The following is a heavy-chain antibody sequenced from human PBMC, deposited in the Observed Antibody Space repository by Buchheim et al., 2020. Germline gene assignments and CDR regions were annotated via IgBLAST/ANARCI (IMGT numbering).Heavy chain of an antibody. Sequence: QVQLVESGGGVVQPGRSLRLSCAASGFTFSSYGMHWVRQAPGKGLEWVAVISYDGSNKYYADSVKGRFTISRDNSKNTLYLQMNSLRAEDTAVYYCAKDVALGGYSYGNGFDYWGQGTL. CDR2: ISYDGSNK. CDR1: GFTFSSYG. D-gene: IGHD5-18*01. J-gene: IGHJ4*02. V-gene: IGHV3-30*18. CDR3: AKDVALGGYSYGNGFDY.